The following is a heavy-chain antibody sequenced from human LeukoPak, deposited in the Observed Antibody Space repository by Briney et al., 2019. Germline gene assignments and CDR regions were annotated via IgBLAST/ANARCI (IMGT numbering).Heavy chain of an antibody. Sequence: ASETLSLTCTVSGGSISSYYWSWIRQPPGKGLEWIGYIYYSGSTNYNPSLKSRVTISVDTSKNQFSLKLSSVTAADTAVYYCARTDHGDYVGYFDYWGQGTLVTVSS. CDR3: ARTDHGDYVGYFDY. J-gene: IGHJ4*02. V-gene: IGHV4-59*08. CDR2: IYYSGST. D-gene: IGHD4-17*01. CDR1: GGSISSYY.